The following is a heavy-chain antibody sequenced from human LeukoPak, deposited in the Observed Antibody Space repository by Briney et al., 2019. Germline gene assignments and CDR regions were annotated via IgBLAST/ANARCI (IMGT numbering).Heavy chain of an antibody. CDR3: VRDRGTYRPIDY. J-gene: IGHJ4*02. D-gene: IGHD1-26*01. CDR1: AFSLNAYN. V-gene: IGHV3-21*04. Sequence: GGSLRLSCAASAFSLNAYNMNWVRQAPGKGLEWVSSISYTGTYIYYADSVKGRFTISRGNAQNSLYLQMNSLRAEDTAIYYCVRDRGTYRPIDYWGQGTLVTVSS. CDR2: ISYTGTYI.